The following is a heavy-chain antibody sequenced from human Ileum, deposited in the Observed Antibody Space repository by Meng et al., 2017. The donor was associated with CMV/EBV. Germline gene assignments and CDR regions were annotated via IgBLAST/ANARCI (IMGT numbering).Heavy chain of an antibody. J-gene: IGHJ4*02. D-gene: IGHD1-20*01. Sequence: QVRLKESGQGLWKPSQTLPLTCTVSGGSISSGSYYWSWIRQPAGKGLEWIGRIYTSESTNYNPSLKSRVTISVDTSKNQFSLKLSSVTATDTAVYYCAGGAITGTTEVPFDYWGQGTLVTGSS. V-gene: IGHV4-61*02. CDR3: AGGAITGTTEVPFDY. CDR2: IYTSEST. CDR1: GGSISSGSYY.